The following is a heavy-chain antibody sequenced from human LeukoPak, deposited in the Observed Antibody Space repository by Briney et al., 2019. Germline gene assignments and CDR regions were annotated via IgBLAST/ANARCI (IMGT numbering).Heavy chain of an antibody. V-gene: IGHV3-21*01. CDR2: ISSSSIYI. J-gene: IGHJ4*02. CDR1: GFTFSSYS. D-gene: IGHD2-2*01. CDR3: ARDRCSSTRCYIDY. Sequence: GGSLRLSCAASGFTFSSYSMNWVRQAPGKGLEWVSSISSSSIYIYYADSVKGRITISRDNAKNSLYLQMNSLRAEDTAVYYCARDRCSSTRCYIDYWGQGTLVTVSS.